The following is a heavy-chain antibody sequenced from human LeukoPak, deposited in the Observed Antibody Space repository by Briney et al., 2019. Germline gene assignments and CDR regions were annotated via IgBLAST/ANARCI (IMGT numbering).Heavy chain of an antibody. D-gene: IGHD4-23*01. J-gene: IGHJ2*01. CDR3: ARSVVTLYWYFDL. CDR1: SGLMRGYD. Sequence: SSETLSLTCTVSSGLMRGYDYKWIRQPTEKGLEGIGYIYYSGSTNYNPSLKSRVTISLDPSKNQFSLKLSSVTTADTAVYYCARSVVTLYWYFDLWGRGTLVTVSS. CDR2: IYYSGST. V-gene: IGHV4-59*01.